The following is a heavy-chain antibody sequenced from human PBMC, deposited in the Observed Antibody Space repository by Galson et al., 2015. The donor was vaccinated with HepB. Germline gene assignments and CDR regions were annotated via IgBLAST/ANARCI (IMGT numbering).Heavy chain of an antibody. Sequence: SLRLSCAASGFTFSDHYMDWVRQAPGKGLEWVGRTRNKANSYTTEYAASVKGRFTISRDDSKNSLYLQMNSLKTEDTAVYYCARDSYGDAFDIWGQGTMVTVSS. CDR3: ARDSYGDAFDI. CDR2: TRNKANSYTT. J-gene: IGHJ3*02. D-gene: IGHD4-17*01. V-gene: IGHV3-72*01. CDR1: GFTFSDHY.